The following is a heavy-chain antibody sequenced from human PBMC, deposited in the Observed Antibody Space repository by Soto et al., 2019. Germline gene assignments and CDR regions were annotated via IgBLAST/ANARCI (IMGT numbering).Heavy chain of an antibody. CDR2: IFDAATA. CDR3: ARDRRGRADGFIYYYGMEV. J-gene: IGHJ6*02. CDR1: GESVGRGTNY. D-gene: IGHD6-13*01. V-gene: IGHV4-61*01. Sequence: QVQLQESGPGLMKPSGTLSLICSVSGESVGRGTNYWSWVRQAPGRGLEWSGYIFDAATAIYNPSFESRVSISPDAAKNQGSLKLTSVTAADTAIYYCARDRRGRADGFIYYYGMEVWGQGTSVTVSS.